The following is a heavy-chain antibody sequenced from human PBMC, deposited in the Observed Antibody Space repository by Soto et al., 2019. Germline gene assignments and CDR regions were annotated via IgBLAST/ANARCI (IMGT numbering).Heavy chain of an antibody. Sequence: PGGSLRLSCAASGFTVSSNYMSWVRQAPGKGLEWVSVIYSGGSTYYADSVKGRFTISRDNSKNTLYLQMNSLRAEDTAVYYCARDRGTGTNFYYGMDVWGQGTTVTVSS. CDR2: IYSGGST. CDR3: ARDRGTGTNFYYGMDV. D-gene: IGHD1-7*01. V-gene: IGHV3-53*01. CDR1: GFTVSSNY. J-gene: IGHJ6*02.